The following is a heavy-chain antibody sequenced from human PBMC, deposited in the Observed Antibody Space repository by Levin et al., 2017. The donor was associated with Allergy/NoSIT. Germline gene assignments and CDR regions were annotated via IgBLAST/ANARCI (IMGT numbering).Heavy chain of an antibody. CDR1: AFTFRSYA. CDR3: AKGSAEVRPYYFDY. J-gene: IGHJ4*02. Sequence: TGGSLRLSCAASAFTFRSYAMSWVRQAPGKGLEWFSAISGGGGSTYYADSVRGRFTISRDNSKNTLYLQMNSLSHEDTAIYYCAKGSAEVRPYYFDYWGQGTLVTVSS. V-gene: IGHV3-23*01. CDR2: ISGGGGST. D-gene: IGHD6-6*01.